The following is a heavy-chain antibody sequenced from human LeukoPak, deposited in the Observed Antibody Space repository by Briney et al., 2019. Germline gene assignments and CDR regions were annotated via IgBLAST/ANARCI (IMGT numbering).Heavy chain of an antibody. CDR1: GGSFSGYY. Sequence: PSETLSLTCAVYGGSFSGYYWSWIRQPPGKGLEWIGEINHSGSTNYNPSLKSRVTISVDTSKNQFSLKLSSVTAADTAVYYCARGHYYGDYGGNWFDPWGQGTLVTVSS. J-gene: IGHJ5*02. CDR3: ARGHYYGDYGGNWFDP. CDR2: INHSGST. V-gene: IGHV4-34*01. D-gene: IGHD4-17*01.